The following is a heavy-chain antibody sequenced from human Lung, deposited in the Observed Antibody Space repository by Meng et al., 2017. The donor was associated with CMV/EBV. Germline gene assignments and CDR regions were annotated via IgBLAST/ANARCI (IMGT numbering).Heavy chain of an antibody. CDR1: GASMSSDY. V-gene: IGHV4-59*12. CDR3: AKGGGSWFGP. Sequence: SETLSLTCTVSGASMSSDYWSWIRQSPGNGLEWVASVYHMGNTNYNPSLKSRAPISLNTSKSQFSLKLSAVTGAETAIYYGAKGGGSWFGPWGQERLVTVSS. CDR2: VYHMGNT. J-gene: IGHJ5*02. D-gene: IGHD3-16*01.